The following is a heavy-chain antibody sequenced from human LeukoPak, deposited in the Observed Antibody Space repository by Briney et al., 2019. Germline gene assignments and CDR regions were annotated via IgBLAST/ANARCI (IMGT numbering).Heavy chain of an antibody. CDR3: ARRGGSYRYFDY. J-gene: IGHJ4*02. Sequence: SETLSLTRTVSGASISSASYYWGWVRQPPGKGLEWIGSIYYTGSTYFNPSLKSRVTLSVDTSKNQFSLKLSSVTAADTAVYYCARRGGSYRYFDYWGQGALVTVSS. D-gene: IGHD1-26*01. CDR2: IYYTGST. CDR1: GASISSASYY. V-gene: IGHV4-39*01.